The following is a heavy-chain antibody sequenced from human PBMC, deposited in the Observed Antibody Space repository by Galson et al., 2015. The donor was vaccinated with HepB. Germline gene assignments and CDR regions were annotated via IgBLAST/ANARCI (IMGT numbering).Heavy chain of an antibody. CDR2: ISSSGYTI. CDR1: GFTFSDYY. D-gene: IGHD1-20*01. Sequence: SLRLSCAASGFTFSDYYMNWIRQAPGKGLEWLSYISSSGYTIYYADSVKGRLTISRDNAKNSLYLQMDSLRAEDTAVYYCARAGGYNWNYFDYWGQGTLVTVSS. CDR3: ARAGGYNWNYFDY. J-gene: IGHJ4*02. V-gene: IGHV3-11*01.